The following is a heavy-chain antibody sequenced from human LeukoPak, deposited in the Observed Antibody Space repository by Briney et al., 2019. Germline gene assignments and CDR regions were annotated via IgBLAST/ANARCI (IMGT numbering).Heavy chain of an antibody. J-gene: IGHJ4*02. D-gene: IGHD6-19*01. CDR1: GGTFSSYA. CDR2: IIPVFGTA. V-gene: IGHV1-69*01. Sequence: SVKVSCKASGGTFSSYAISWVRQAPGQGLEWMGGIIPVFGTANYAQKFQGRVTITADESTSTAYMELSSLRSEDTAVYYCALRESSGWPGPLDYWGQGTLVTVSS. CDR3: ALRESSGWPGPLDY.